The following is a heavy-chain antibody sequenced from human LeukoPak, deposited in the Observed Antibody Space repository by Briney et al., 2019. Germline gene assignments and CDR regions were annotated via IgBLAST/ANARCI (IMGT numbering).Heavy chain of an antibody. V-gene: IGHV3-23*01. CDR3: AKDDRLGIEYYYYYMDV. CDR2: ISGGST. J-gene: IGHJ6*03. D-gene: IGHD7-27*01. Sequence: GGSLRLSCAASGFTFSSYAMSWVRQAPGKGLEWVSAISGGSTYYADSVKGRFTISRDNSKNTLYLQMNSLRAKDTAVYYCAKDDRLGIEYYYYYMDVWGKGITVTVSS. CDR1: GFTFSSYA.